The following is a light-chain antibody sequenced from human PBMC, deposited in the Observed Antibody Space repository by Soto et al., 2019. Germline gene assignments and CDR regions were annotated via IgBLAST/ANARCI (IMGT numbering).Light chain of an antibody. J-gene: IGKJ1*01. V-gene: IGKV3-20*01. Sequence: EIVLTQSPGTLSLSPGERATLSCRASQSVRSSYLAWYQQKLGQAPRLLIYGVSNRATGIPDRFSGSGSGTDFTLIISILESEDFAVYYCQQYGTSPRTFGQGTKVEIK. CDR2: GVS. CDR1: QSVRSSY. CDR3: QQYGTSPRT.